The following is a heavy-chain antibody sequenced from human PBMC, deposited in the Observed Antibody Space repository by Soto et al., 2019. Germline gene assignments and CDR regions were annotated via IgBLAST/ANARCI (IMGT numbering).Heavy chain of an antibody. Sequence: QVQLVQSGAEVKKPGSSVKVSCKASGGTFSSYAISWVRQAPGQGLEWMGGMIPIFGTTNYAQKFQGRVTSTADESTSTAYMELSSLRSEDTAVYYCHFTVVGAFDIWGQGTMVTVSS. CDR2: MIPIFGTT. CDR1: GGTFSSYA. V-gene: IGHV1-69*12. CDR3: HFTVVGAFDI. D-gene: IGHD4-17*01. J-gene: IGHJ3*02.